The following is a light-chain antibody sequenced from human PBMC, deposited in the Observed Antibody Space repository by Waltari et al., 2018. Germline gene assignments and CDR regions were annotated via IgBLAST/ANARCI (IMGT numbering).Light chain of an antibody. J-gene: IGKJ3*01. CDR1: QSVSSY. CDR3: QQRRGFT. V-gene: IGKV3-11*01. Sequence: EIAFTQSPATLSLSPGERATLSCRASQSVSSYLAWYQQNPGQAPRLLIYDASNRATGIPARFSGSGSGTDFTLTISSLEPEDFAVYYCQQRRGFTFGPGTKVDIK. CDR2: DAS.